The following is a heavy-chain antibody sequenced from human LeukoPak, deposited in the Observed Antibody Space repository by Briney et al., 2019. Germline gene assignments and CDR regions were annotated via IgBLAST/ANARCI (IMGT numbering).Heavy chain of an antibody. CDR3: ARDYDDFFDY. CDR2: IYNSGST. V-gene: IGHV4-61*02. D-gene: IGHD5-12*01. CDR1: GDSISSGGFY. J-gene: IGHJ4*02. Sequence: PSQTLSLTCTVSGDSISSGGFYWGWIRQPAGKGLEWIGRIYNSGSTNYNPSLRSRVTISVDTSKNQFSLKLNSVTAADTVVYYCARDYDDFFDYWGQGTLVTVSS.